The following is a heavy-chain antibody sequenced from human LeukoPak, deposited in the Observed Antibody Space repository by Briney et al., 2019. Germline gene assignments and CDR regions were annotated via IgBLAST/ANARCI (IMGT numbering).Heavy chain of an antibody. V-gene: IGHV1-24*01. CDR3: ATSPRIVVPAARRGFDY. Sequence: ASVTASCKVSGYTLTELSMHWVRQAPGKGLEWMGGFDPEDGETIYAQKFQGRVTMTEDTSTDTAYMELSSLRSEDTAVYYCATSPRIVVPAARRGFDYWGQGTLVTVSS. D-gene: IGHD2-2*01. CDR1: GYTLTELS. J-gene: IGHJ4*02. CDR2: FDPEDGET.